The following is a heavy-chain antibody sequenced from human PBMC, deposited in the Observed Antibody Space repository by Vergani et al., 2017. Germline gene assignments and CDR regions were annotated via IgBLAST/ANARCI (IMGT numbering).Heavy chain of an antibody. CDR2: IYYSGST. CDR3: ASDRESYDFWSGYPPRWFDP. J-gene: IGHJ5*02. CDR1: GGSISSGGYY. D-gene: IGHD3-3*01. Sequence: QVQLQESGPGLVKPSQTLSLTCTVPGGSISSGGYYWSWIRQHPGKGLGWSGYIYYSGSTYYNPSLKSRVTFSVDTSKTQFSLKLSSVTAAETAVYYGASDRESYDFWSGYPPRWFDPWGQGTLVTVSS. V-gene: IGHV4-31*03.